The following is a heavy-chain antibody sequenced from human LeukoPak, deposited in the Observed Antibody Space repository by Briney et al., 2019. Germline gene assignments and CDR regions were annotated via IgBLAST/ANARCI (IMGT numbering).Heavy chain of an antibody. CDR3: AKERYYYDSSADY. Sequence: GGSLRLSCAASRFTFNSYAMSWVRQAPGKGLEWVSAISGSGGSTYYADSVKGRFTISRDNSKNTLYLQMNSLRAEDTAVYYCAKERYYYDSSADYWGQGTLVTVSS. V-gene: IGHV3-23*01. CDR1: RFTFNSYA. D-gene: IGHD3-22*01. J-gene: IGHJ4*02. CDR2: ISGSGGST.